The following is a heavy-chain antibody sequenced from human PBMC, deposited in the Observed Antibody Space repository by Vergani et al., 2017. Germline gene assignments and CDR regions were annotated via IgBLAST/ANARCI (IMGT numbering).Heavy chain of an antibody. Sequence: QVQLVESGGGVVQPGRSLRLSCAASGFTFSSYAMHWVRQAPGKGLEWVAVISYAGSNKYYADSVKGRFTISRDNSKNTLDLQMNSLRAEDTAVYYCARDAMDYGDYVAGAFYIWGRETMVTVSS. J-gene: IGHJ3*02. D-gene: IGHD4-17*01. CDR3: ARDAMDYGDYVAGAFYI. V-gene: IGHV3-30-3*01. CDR2: ISYAGSNK. CDR1: GFTFSSYA.